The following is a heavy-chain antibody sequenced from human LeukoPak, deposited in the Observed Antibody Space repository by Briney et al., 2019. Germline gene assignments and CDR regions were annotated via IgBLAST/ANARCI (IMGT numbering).Heavy chain of an antibody. CDR1: GGSISSYY. J-gene: IGHJ4*02. CDR3: ARLRGGVFDY. D-gene: IGHD1-26*01. Sequence: PSETLSLTCTVSGGSISSYYWSWIRQPPGKGLEWIGSIYYSGSTYYNPSLKSRVTISVDTSKNQFSLKLSSVTAADTAVYYCARLRGGVFDYWGQGTLVTVSS. V-gene: IGHV4-39*01. CDR2: IYYSGST.